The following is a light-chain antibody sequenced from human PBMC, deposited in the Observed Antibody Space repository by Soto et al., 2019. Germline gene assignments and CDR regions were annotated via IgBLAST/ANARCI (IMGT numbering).Light chain of an antibody. J-gene: IGLJ2*01. CDR2: DVS. CDR3: SSYAGTYMWV. CDR1: SSDVGDSNY. V-gene: IGLV2-11*01. Sequence: QSALTQPRSVSGSPGQSVTISCTGTSSDVGDSNYVSWYQHHPGTAPKLMIYDVSKRPSGVPDRFSAFKSGNTASLTISGLQAEDEAYYYCSSYAGTYMWVFGGVTKLTVL.